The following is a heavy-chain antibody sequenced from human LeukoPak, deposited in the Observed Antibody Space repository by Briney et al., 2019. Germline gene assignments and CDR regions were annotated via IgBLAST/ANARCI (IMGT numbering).Heavy chain of an antibody. D-gene: IGHD2-21*01. J-gene: IGHJ4*02. CDR1: GFTFNYYT. Sequence: PGGSLRLSCAASGFTFNYYTMNWVRQAPGKGLEWVSGITGSGGTTYYADSVKGRATISRDNSKNTLYLQMNSLRAEDTAIYYCARDLRVISFDNWGQGTLVSVSS. CDR2: ITGSGGTT. V-gene: IGHV3-23*01. CDR3: ARDLRVISFDN.